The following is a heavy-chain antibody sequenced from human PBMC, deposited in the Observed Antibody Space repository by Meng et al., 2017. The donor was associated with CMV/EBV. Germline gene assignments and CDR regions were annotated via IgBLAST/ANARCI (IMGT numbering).Heavy chain of an antibody. J-gene: IGHJ4*02. CDR2: ISGSGGST. D-gene: IGHD3-3*01. CDR3: AKGQAIFGVVTTFDY. Sequence: SVITFSSYAMSWVRQAPGKGLEWVSAISGSGGSTYYADSVKGRFTISRDNSKNTLYLQMNSLRAEDTAVYYCAKGQAIFGVVTTFDYWGQGTLVTVSS. V-gene: IGHV3-23*01. CDR1: VITFSSYA.